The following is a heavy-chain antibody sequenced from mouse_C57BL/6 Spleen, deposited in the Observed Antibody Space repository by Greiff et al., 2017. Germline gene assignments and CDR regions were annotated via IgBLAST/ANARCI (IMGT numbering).Heavy chain of an antibody. CDR1: GYSITSGYY. J-gene: IGHJ2*01. D-gene: IGHD1-1*01. Sequence: EVKLMESGPGLVKPSQSLSLTCSVTGYSITSGYYWNWIRQFPGNKLEWMGYISYDGSNNYNPSLKNRISITRDTSKNQFFLKLNSVTTEDTATYYCARDEYYYGSSFDYWGQGTTLTVSS. CDR2: ISYDGSN. V-gene: IGHV3-6*01. CDR3: ARDEYYYGSSFDY.